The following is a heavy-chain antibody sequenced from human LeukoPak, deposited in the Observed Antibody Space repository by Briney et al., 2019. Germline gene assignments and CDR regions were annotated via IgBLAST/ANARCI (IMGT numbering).Heavy chain of an antibody. CDR3: AGEVGAVAGTSDAFDI. V-gene: IGHV4-34*01. CDR1: GGSFSGYY. J-gene: IGHJ3*02. Sequence: ASETLSLTCAVYGGSFSGYYWSWIRQPPGKGLEWIGEINHSGSTNYNPSLKSRVTISVDTSKKQFSLKLSSVTAADTAVYYCAGEVGAVAGTSDAFDIWGQGTMVTVSS. D-gene: IGHD6-19*01. CDR2: INHSGST.